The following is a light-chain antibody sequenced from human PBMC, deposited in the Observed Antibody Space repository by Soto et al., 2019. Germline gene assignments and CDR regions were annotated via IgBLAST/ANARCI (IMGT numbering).Light chain of an antibody. Sequence: EIVMTQSPATLSVSPGERATLSCRASQTISSNLAWHQQKPGQAPRLLIYGASARATGVPARFSGSGSGTEFSLTNSSMQSEDFAVYYCQQCDHWPYTFGQGTKLEIK. CDR2: GAS. CDR1: QTISSN. CDR3: QQCDHWPYT. V-gene: IGKV3-15*01. J-gene: IGKJ2*01.